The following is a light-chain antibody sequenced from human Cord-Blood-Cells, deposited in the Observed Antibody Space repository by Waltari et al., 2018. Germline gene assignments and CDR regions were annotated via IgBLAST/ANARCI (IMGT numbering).Light chain of an antibody. CDR3: QQYGSSPLT. J-gene: IGKJ4*01. CDR1: QCVSSSY. Sequence: EIVLTQSPGTLSLSPGERSTLSCRASQCVSSSYLAWYQQKPGQAPRLLIYGASSRATGIPDRFSGSGSGIDFTLTISRLEPEDCAVYYCQQYGSSPLTFGGGTKVEIK. V-gene: IGKV3-20*01. CDR2: GAS.